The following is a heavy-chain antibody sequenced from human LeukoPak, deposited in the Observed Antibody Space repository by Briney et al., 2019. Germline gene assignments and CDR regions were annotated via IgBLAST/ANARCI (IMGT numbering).Heavy chain of an antibody. D-gene: IGHD3-10*01. CDR3: ARDYLGFGESGFDY. CDR1: GFSFSDHN. Sequence: GGSLRLSCAVSGFSFSDHNMNWARQAPGKGLEWVASISSRSNYIYYADSLKGRVTVSRDNARNSLFLQMTSLRAEDTAVYYCARDYLGFGESGFDYWGQGTQVIVSS. CDR2: ISSRSNYI. J-gene: IGHJ4*02. V-gene: IGHV3-21*01.